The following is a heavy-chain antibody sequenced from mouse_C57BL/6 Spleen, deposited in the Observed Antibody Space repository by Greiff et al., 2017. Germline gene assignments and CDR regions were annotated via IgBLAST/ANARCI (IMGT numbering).Heavy chain of an antibody. Sequence: VQLQQSGAELVRPGASVTLSCKASGYTFTDYEMHWVKQTPVHGLEWIGAIDPETGGTAYNQKFKGKAILTADKSSSTAYMELRSLTSEDSAVYYCTRSRSDSFWGQGTLVTVSA. J-gene: IGHJ3*01. CDR2: IDPETGGT. D-gene: IGHD3-2*01. CDR3: TRSRSDSF. CDR1: GYTFTDYE. V-gene: IGHV1-15*01.